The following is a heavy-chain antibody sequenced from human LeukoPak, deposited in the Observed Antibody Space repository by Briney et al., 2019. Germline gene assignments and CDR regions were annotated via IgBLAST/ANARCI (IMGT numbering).Heavy chain of an antibody. Sequence: SETLSLTCTVSGGSIGSYYWSWIRQPAGKGLEWIGRIYTSGSTNYNPSLKSRVTMSVDTSKNQFSLKLSSVTAADTAVYYCARDSMTMDYYYGMDVWGQGTTVTVSS. D-gene: IGHD4/OR15-4a*01. V-gene: IGHV4-4*07. CDR3: ARDSMTMDYYYGMDV. CDR2: IYTSGST. CDR1: GGSIGSYY. J-gene: IGHJ6*02.